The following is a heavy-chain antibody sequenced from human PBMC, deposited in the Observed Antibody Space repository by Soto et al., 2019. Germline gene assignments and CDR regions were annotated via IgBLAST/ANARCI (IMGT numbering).Heavy chain of an antibody. Sequence: PSETLSFTCTVSGGSISSGGYYWSWIRQHPGKGLEWIGYIYYSGSTYYNPSLKSRVTISVDTSKNQFSLKLSSVTAADTAVYYCARGQLWFSGYYFDYWGQGTLVTVSS. CDR1: GGSISSGGYY. CDR3: ARGQLWFSGYYFDY. V-gene: IGHV4-31*03. D-gene: IGHD5-18*01. CDR2: IYYSGST. J-gene: IGHJ4*02.